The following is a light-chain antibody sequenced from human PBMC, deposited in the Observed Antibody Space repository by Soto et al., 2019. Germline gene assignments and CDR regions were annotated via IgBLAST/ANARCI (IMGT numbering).Light chain of an antibody. CDR1: QSISSW. CDR3: QQYDVLST. Sequence: PMTQSPSTPSATVGGPVIIPCRASQSISSWLAWYQHRPGMAPKLLIYKASTLQSGVPSRFSGTGYGTEFTLTISRLQPDDSATYYCQQYDVLSTFGQGTKVDIK. J-gene: IGKJ1*01. V-gene: IGKV1-5*03. CDR2: KAS.